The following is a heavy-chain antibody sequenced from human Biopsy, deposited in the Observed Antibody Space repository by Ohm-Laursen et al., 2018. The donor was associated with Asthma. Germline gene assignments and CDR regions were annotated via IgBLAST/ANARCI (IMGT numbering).Heavy chain of an antibody. CDR3: ARGPEWNGLDV. D-gene: IGHD3-3*01. CDR2: IYYSGTT. V-gene: IGHV4-39*07. J-gene: IGHJ6*02. Sequence: GTLSLTCSLSSGSGGYMRSGNYYWGWIRQPPGKGLEWIGSIYYSGTTYYDPSLESRVTVSADTSRNQFSLKLTSVTAADTAVYYCARGPEWNGLDVWGQGTTVTVSS. CDR1: SGSGGYMRSGNYY.